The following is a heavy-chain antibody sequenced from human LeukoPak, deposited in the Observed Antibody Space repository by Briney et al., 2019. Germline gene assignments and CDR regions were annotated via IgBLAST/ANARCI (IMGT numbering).Heavy chain of an antibody. CDR3: ARPYYYDSRIDP. CDR1: GGSISSGDYY. V-gene: IGHV4-30-4*01. D-gene: IGHD3-22*01. CDR2: MYYSGST. Sequence: SETLSLTCTVSGGSISSGDYYWSWIRQPPGKGLEWIAYMYYSGSTCYNPSLKSRVTMSADTSKNQLSLKLSSVTAADTAVYYCARPYYYDSRIDPWCQGILVTVSS. J-gene: IGHJ5*02.